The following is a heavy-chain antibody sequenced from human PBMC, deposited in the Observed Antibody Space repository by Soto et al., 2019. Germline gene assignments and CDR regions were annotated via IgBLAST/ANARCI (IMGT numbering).Heavy chain of an antibody. CDR1: GGSFSGYY. V-gene: IGHV4-34*01. D-gene: IGHD3-10*01. J-gene: IGHJ6*02. CDR3: ARARVNGSGTSNQYYYGMDV. CDR2: INHSGST. Sequence: NPSETLSLTCAVYGGSFSGYYWSWIRQPPGKGLEWIGEINHSGSTNYNPSLKSRVTISVDTSKNQFSLKLSSVTAADTAVYYCARARVNGSGTSNQYYYGMDVWGQGTTVSVSS.